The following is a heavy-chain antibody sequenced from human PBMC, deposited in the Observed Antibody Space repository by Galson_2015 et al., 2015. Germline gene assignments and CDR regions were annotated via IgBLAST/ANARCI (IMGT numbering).Heavy chain of an antibody. V-gene: IGHV4-61*01. CDR1: GGSVSSGSYY. D-gene: IGHD3-10*01. CDR2: IYYSGST. J-gene: IGHJ4*02. CDR3: ARGSRFPSFGFDY. Sequence: LTCTVSGGSVSSGSYYWSWMRQPPGEEREWIWYIYYSGSTNYNPSLKSRVTISVDTSKNQFSLKLSSVTAADTAVYYCARGSRFPSFGFDYWGQGTLVTVSS.